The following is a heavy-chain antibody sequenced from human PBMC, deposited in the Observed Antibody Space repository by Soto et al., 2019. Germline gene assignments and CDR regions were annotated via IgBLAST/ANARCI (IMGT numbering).Heavy chain of an antibody. J-gene: IGHJ6*02. V-gene: IGHV3-30*18. D-gene: IGHD3-10*01. CDR1: GFTFSSYG. Sequence: QVQLVESGGGVVQPGRSLRLSCAASGFTFSSYGMHWVRQAPGKGLEWVAVISYDGSNKYYADSVKGRFTISRDNSKNTLYLQMNSLRAEDTAVYYCANPPGVRTHYGMDVWGQGTTVTVSS. CDR3: ANPPGVRTHYGMDV. CDR2: ISYDGSNK.